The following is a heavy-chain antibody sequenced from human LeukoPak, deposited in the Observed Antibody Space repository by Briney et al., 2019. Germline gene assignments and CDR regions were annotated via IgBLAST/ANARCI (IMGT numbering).Heavy chain of an antibody. CDR2: IWSDGTHK. V-gene: IGHV3-33*06. CDR1: GFTFNTYG. CDR3: AKSNSESQTTVGN. D-gene: IGHD1-26*01. Sequence: PGGSLRLSCRASGFTFNTYGMHWVRQAPGKGLEWVAVIWSDGTHKYYSDSVKGRFTISRDNSKNTLYLEMNSLRVEDTAVYYCAKSNSESQTTVGNWGQGTLVTVSS. J-gene: IGHJ4*02.